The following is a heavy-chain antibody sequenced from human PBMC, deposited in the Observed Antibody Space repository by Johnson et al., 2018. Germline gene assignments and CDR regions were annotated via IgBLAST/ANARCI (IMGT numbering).Heavy chain of an antibody. CDR1: GASVSGVSYS. J-gene: IGHJ6*02. CDR3: ARDRITMVRGDYYGMDV. D-gene: IGHD3-10*01. V-gene: IGHV4-61*03. CDR2: VYHSGSA. Sequence: QVQLQESGPGLVKPSETLSLTCSVSGASVSGVSYSWNWIRQTPGQGLEWIGYVYHSGSAKYNPSLKSRVLLSIDTSKNHFSLNLTSVTAADTAVYYCARDRITMVRGDYYGMDVGGHGTTVIVSS.